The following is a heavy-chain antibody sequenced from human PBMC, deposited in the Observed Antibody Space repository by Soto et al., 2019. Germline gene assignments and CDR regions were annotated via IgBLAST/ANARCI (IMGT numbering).Heavy chain of an antibody. Sequence: QVQLVQSGAEVKKPGSSVKVACKVSGDTFSNYVINWVRQAPGQGLEWMGAIVPIFRTANYAQKFQGRVTITADEFTITAYMELSGLRSDDTATYYCARETSAPGTLREEASEIWGQGTLVTVSS. CDR1: GDTFSNYV. CDR2: IVPIFRTA. V-gene: IGHV1-69*12. D-gene: IGHD6-13*01. CDR3: ARETSAPGTLREEASEI. J-gene: IGHJ3*02.